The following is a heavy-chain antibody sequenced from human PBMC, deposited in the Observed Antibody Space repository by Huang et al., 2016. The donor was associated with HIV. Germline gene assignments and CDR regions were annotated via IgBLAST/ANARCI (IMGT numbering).Heavy chain of an antibody. D-gene: IGHD3-3*01. CDR3: AMKQGTTWSQKRGAFDV. CDR2: INHKAKP. Sequence: QVQLQQWGAGLPKSSETLSLTCAVFVVSFNVYYWSWIRQSAARGLEWIGEINHKAKPNDRRYLGGRASILVDTSKKQFSMQVTAVTAADSGVYYCAMKQGTTWSQKRGAFDVWGRGTAVIVSS. V-gene: IGHV4-34*02. CDR1: VVSFNVYY. J-gene: IGHJ3*01.